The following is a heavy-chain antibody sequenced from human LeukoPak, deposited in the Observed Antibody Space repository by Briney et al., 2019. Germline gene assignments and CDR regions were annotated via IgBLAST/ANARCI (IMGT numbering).Heavy chain of an antibody. CDR2: ISAYNGNT. CDR1: GYTFTSYG. V-gene: IGHV1-18*01. D-gene: IGHD3-22*01. CDR3: ARDQNYYDSSGYYSDYYYYYYMDV. J-gene: IGHJ6*03. Sequence: ASVKVSCKASGYTFTSYGISWVRQAPGQGLEWMGWISAYNGNTNYAQKLQGRVTMTTDTSTSTVYMELSSLRSEDTAVYYCARDQNYYDSSGYYSDYYYYYYMDVWGKGTTVTVSS.